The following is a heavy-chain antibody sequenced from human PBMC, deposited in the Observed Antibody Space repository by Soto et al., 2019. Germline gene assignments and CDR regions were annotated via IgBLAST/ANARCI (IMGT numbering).Heavy chain of an antibody. V-gene: IGHV4-31*03. CDR3: ARLVYDTRLNYMYFDF. CDR2: MSYSGPN. Sequence: PSETLSLTCTVSGGSISSGGYFWSWIRPRPGKGLEWIGYMSYSGPNHYNPSFERRVAISVDTSKNQFSLKLTSVTAADTAIYFCARLVYDTRLNYMYFDFWGQGALVTVSS. J-gene: IGHJ4*02. D-gene: IGHD3-10*01. CDR1: GGSISSGGYF.